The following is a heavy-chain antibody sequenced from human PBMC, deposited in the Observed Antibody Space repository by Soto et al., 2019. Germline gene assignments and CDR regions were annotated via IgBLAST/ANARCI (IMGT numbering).Heavy chain of an antibody. D-gene: IGHD3-3*01. CDR1: GFSISSGYF. V-gene: IGHV4-38-2*01. J-gene: IGHJ4*02. Sequence: PSETLSLTCGVSGFSISSGYFWGWIRQPPGKGLEWIGSMYQSGSTYYNPSLKSRVTISVDTSKNEVYLQLNSLRAEDTAVYFCTKTSGDFWTVYPPWHFADGGQGTLVTVS. CDR2: MYQSGST. CDR3: TKTSGDFWTVYPPWHFAD.